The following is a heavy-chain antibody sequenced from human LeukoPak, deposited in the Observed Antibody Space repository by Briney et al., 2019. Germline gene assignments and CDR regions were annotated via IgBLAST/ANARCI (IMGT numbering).Heavy chain of an antibody. CDR3: ARETRTGYSSG. CDR1: GLTFTHYA. V-gene: IGHV3-30*14. CDR2: ISDDGNGK. Sequence: PGGSLRLSCAASGLTFTHYAFHWVRQAPGKGLEWVAVISDDGNGKYYADSVKGRFTISRDNSKNTLYLQMNSLRAEDTAVYYCARETRTGYSSGWGQGTLVTVSS. D-gene: IGHD6-19*01. J-gene: IGHJ4*02.